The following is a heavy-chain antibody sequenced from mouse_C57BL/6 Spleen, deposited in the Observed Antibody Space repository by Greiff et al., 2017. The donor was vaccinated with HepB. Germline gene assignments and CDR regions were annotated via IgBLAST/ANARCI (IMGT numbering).Heavy chain of an antibody. CDR2: IDPSDSYT. CDR3: ARRGTTAGYFDV. Sequence: QVQLQQPGAELVMPGASVKLSCKASGYTFTSYWMHWVKQRPGQGLEWIGEIDPSDSYTNYNQKFKGKSTLTVDKSSSTAYMQLSSLTSEDSAVYYCARRGTTAGYFDVWGTVTTVTVSS. D-gene: IGHD1-2*01. CDR1: GYTFTSYW. J-gene: IGHJ1*03. V-gene: IGHV1-69*01.